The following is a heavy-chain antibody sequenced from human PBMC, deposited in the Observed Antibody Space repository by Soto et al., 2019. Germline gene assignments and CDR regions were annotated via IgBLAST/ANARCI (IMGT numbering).Heavy chain of an antibody. CDR3: ARASRYSNLPYFDY. Sequence: EVQLVESGGGLVQPGGSLRLSYAASGFTFSSYWMSWVRQAPGKGLEWVANIKQDGSEKYYVDSVKGRFTISRDNAKNSLYLQMNSLRAEDTAVYYCARASRYSNLPYFDYWGQGTLVTVSS. D-gene: IGHD4-4*01. V-gene: IGHV3-7*01. J-gene: IGHJ4*02. CDR1: GFTFSSYW. CDR2: IKQDGSEK.